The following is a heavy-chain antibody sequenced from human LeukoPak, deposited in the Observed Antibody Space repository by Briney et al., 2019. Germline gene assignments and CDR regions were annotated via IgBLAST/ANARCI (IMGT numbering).Heavy chain of an antibody. V-gene: IGHV3-23*01. CDR1: GFTFSDYA. CDR2: ISGSGGST. Sequence: RGSLRLSCADSGFTFSDYAMTWVRQTPGKGLEWVSAISGSGGSTYYADSVKGRFTISRDNSKNTLYLQMNSLRAEDTAVYYCATFNRGGDSSRGHYWGQGTLVTVSS. J-gene: IGHJ4*02. D-gene: IGHD6-13*01. CDR3: ATFNRGGDSSRGHY.